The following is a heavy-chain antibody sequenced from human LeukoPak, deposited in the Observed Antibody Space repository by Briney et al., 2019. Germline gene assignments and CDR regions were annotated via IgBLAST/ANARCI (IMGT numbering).Heavy chain of an antibody. CDR1: GGTFSSYA. CDR2: IIPIFGTA. D-gene: IGHD3-16*02. CDR3: ARASSDYVWGSYRSPCYYYGMDV. V-gene: IGHV1-69*06. J-gene: IGHJ6*04. Sequence: ASVKVSCKASGGTFSSYAISWVRQAPGQGLEWMGGIIPIFGTANYAQKFQGRVTITADKSTSTAYMELSSLRSEDTAVYYCARASSDYVWGSYRSPCYYYGMDVWGKGTTVTVSS.